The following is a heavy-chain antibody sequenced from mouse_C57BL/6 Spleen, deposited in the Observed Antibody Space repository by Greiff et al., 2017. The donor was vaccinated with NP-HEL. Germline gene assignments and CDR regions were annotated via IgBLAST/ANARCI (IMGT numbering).Heavy chain of an antibody. CDR3: ASYDYGGGWYFDV. CDR2: IWTGGGT. Sequence: VQLQQSGPGLVAPSQSLSITCTVSGFSLTSYAISWVRQPPGKGLEWLGVIWTGGGTNYNSALKSRLSISKDNSKSQVFLKMNSLQTDDTARYYCASYDYGGGWYFDVWGTGTTVTVSS. D-gene: IGHD2-4*01. V-gene: IGHV2-9-1*01. J-gene: IGHJ1*03. CDR1: GFSLTSYA.